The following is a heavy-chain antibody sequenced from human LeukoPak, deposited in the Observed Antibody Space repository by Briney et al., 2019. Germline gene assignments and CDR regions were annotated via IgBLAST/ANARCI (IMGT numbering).Heavy chain of an antibody. J-gene: IGHJ4*02. CDR1: GFTFSSYN. V-gene: IGHV3-21*01. D-gene: IGHD5-18*01. CDR2: ISTSSSYI. Sequence: GGSLRLSCAASGFTFSSYNMNWVRQAPGKGLEWVSSISTSSSYIHYADSVKGRFTISRDNAKNSLYLQMNSLRAEDTAVYYCVRGRGYSYGHLGLGFDYWGQGTLVTVSS. CDR3: VRGRGYSYGHLGLGFDY.